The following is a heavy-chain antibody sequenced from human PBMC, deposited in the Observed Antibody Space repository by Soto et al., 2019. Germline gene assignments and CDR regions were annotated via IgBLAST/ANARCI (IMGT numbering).Heavy chain of an antibody. CDR3: AKGDNLGPKTGYAFDP. Sequence: PSHTLSLTCAISGDSVSSNTASWNWVRQSPSRGLEWLGRTYSRSKWYNDYAVSVKSRIIINPDTSKNQFSLQLNSVTPEDTAVNYCAKGDNLGPKTGYAFDPWGQGILVTVSS. CDR1: GDSVSSNTAS. V-gene: IGHV6-1*01. J-gene: IGHJ5*02. CDR2: TYSRSKWYN. D-gene: IGHD5-12*01.